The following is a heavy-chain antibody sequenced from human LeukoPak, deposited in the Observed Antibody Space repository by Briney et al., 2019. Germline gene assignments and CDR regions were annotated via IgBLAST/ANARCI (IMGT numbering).Heavy chain of an antibody. J-gene: IGHJ4*02. CDR2: ISYDGSNK. Sequence: GRSLRLSCAASGLTFSNYGMHWVRQAPGKGLEWVAVISYDGSNKYYADSVKGRFTISRDNSKNTLCLQMNSLRAEDTAIYYCAKQAYDSPRTDFDYWGQGTKVTVSS. CDR3: AKQAYDSPRTDFDY. D-gene: IGHD3-22*01. V-gene: IGHV3-30*18. CDR1: GLTFSNYG.